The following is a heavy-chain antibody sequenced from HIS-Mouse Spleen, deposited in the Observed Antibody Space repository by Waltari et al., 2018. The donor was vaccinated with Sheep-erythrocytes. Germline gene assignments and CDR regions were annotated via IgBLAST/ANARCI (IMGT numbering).Heavy chain of an antibody. CDR2: ISYDGSNK. V-gene: IGHV3-30*04. Sequence: QVQLVESGGGVVQPGRSLRLSCAASGFTFSSYAMHWVRQAPGKGLEWVAVISYDGSNKHYADSVKGRFTISRDNSKNTLYLQMNSLRAEDTAVYYCARVSAGELKYYFDYWGQGTLVTVSS. D-gene: IGHD1-26*01. CDR1: GFTFSSYA. J-gene: IGHJ4*02. CDR3: ARVSAGELKYYFDY.